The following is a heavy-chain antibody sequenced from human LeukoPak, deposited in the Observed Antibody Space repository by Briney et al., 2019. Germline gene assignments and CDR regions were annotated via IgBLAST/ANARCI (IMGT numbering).Heavy chain of an antibody. J-gene: IGHJ4*02. CDR1: GGTFSSYA. CDR2: IIPILGIA. D-gene: IGHD6-13*01. CDR3: ARALGSSGDY. V-gene: IGHV1-69*04. Sequence: ASVKVSCKASGGTFSSYAISWVRQAPGQGLEWMGRIIPILGIANYAQKFQGRVTMTRNTSISTAYMELSSLRSEDTAVYYCARALGSSGDYWGQGTLVTVSS.